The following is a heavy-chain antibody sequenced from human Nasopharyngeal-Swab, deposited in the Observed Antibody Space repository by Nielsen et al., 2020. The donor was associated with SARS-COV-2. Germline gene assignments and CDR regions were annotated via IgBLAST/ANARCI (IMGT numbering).Heavy chain of an antibody. J-gene: IGHJ4*02. Sequence: GASLKISCAASGFTFSSYGMHWVRQAPGKGLEWVAVISYDGSNKYYADSVKGRFTISRDNSKNTLYLQMNSLRAEDTAVYYCAKDRRGDYYDSSGYWGLFDYWGQGTLVTVSS. CDR2: ISYDGSNK. V-gene: IGHV3-30*18. D-gene: IGHD3-22*01. CDR3: AKDRRGDYYDSSGYWGLFDY. CDR1: GFTFSSYG.